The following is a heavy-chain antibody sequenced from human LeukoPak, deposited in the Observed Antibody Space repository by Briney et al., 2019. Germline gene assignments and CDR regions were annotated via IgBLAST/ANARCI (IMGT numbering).Heavy chain of an antibody. CDR2: INPNSGGT. CDR3: ARGWYYYDSSGYYYYFDY. V-gene: IGHV1-2*02. D-gene: IGHD3-22*01. Sequence: ASVKVSCKASGYTFTGYYMHWVRQAPGQGLEWMGWINPNSGGTNYAQKFQGRVTMTRNTSISTAYMELSSLRSEDTAVYYCARGWYYYDSSGYYYYFDYWGQGTLVTVSS. CDR1: GYTFTGYY. J-gene: IGHJ4*02.